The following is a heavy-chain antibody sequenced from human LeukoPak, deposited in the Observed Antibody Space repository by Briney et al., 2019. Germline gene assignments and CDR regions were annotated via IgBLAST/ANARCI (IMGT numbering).Heavy chain of an antibody. V-gene: IGHV1/OR15-1*01. CDR1: GYIFTDYY. CDR2: INPNSGGT. J-gene: IGHJ4*02. Sequence: ASVKVSCKASGYIFTDYYMHWVRQAPGQELGWMGRINPNSGGTNYAQKFQGRVTMTRDTSISTAYTELSSLRSEDAAVYYCLLAVSGTEAYFDYWGQGTLVTVSS. CDR3: LLAVSGTEAYFDY. D-gene: IGHD6-19*01.